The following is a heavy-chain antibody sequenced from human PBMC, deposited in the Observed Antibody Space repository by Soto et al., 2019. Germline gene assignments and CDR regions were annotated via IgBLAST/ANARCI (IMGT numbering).Heavy chain of an antibody. J-gene: IGHJ4*02. CDR1: GGSIRSSTYY. D-gene: IGHD6-13*01. CDR2: IYYSGST. V-gene: IGHV4-39*01. Sequence: QLQLQESGPGLVKPSETLSLTCTVSGGSIRSSTYYWGWIRQPPGKGLEWIGSIYYSGSTHYNPSLKSRVPMSVATSTNPFSLKLNSVTAADTAVYSCARHEGGAAADRPLDYWGQGTLVTVSS. CDR3: ARHEGGAAADRPLDY.